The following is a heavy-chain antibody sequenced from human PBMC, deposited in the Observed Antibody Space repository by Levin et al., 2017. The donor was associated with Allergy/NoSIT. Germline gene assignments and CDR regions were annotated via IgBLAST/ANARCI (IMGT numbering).Heavy chain of an antibody. D-gene: IGHD4-17*01. CDR1: GYTFSIYY. J-gene: IGHJ4*02. V-gene: IGHV1-46*01. CDR3: ARGGHYGDYLPY. CDR2: INPSGGAT. Sequence: ASVKVSCKASGYTFSIYYMHWVRQAPGQGLEWMGRINPSGGATSFAQNFQGRVTMTRDTSTTTVYMELTSLTSEDTAVYYCARGGHYGDYLPYWGRGTLVTVSS.